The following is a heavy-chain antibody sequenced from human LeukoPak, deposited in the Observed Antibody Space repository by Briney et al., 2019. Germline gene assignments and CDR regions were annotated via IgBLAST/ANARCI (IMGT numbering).Heavy chain of an antibody. Sequence: ASVKVSCKASGYTFTGYYMHWVRQAPGQGLEWMGRINPTSGGTNYAQKFQGRVTMTRDTSISTAYMELSRLRSDDTAVYYCARDLGGWYPGDYWGQGTLVTVSS. D-gene: IGHD6-19*01. J-gene: IGHJ4*02. CDR1: GYTFTGYY. V-gene: IGHV1-2*06. CDR3: ARDLGGWYPGDY. CDR2: INPTSGGT.